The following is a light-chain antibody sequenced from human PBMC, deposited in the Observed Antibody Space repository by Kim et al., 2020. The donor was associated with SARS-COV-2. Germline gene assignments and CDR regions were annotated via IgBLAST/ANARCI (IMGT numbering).Light chain of an antibody. Sequence: EIVLTQSPGTLSLSPGERATLSCRASQSGSSTYLAWYQQKPGQAPRLLIYGASSRATGVPDRFSGSGSGADFTLTISRLEPEDFAVYYCQQHGTSPRTFGQGTKVYIK. V-gene: IGKV3-20*01. CDR1: QSGSSTY. CDR3: QQHGTSPRT. J-gene: IGKJ1*01. CDR2: GAS.